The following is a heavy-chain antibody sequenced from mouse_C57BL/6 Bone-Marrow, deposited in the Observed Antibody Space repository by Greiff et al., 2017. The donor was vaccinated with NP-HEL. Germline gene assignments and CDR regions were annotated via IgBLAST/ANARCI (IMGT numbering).Heavy chain of an antibody. Sequence: EVQLQQSGPVLVKPGASVKMSCKASGYTFTDYYMNWVKQSHGKSLEWIGVINPYNGGTSYNQKFKGKATLTVDKSSSTAYMELNSLTSEDSAVYYCARGISPFAYWGQGTLVTVSA. CDR2: INPYNGGT. V-gene: IGHV1-19*01. CDR3: ARGISPFAY. J-gene: IGHJ3*01. CDR1: GYTFTDYY.